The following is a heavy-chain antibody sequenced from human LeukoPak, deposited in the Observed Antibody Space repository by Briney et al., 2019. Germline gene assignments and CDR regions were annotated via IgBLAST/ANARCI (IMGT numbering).Heavy chain of an antibody. CDR1: GFTFSSYW. CDR3: AGERGGFCSGTSCYKAFDI. D-gene: IGHD2-2*02. V-gene: IGHV3-7*01. Sequence: GGSLRLSCAASGFTFSSYWMTWVRQAPGKGLEWVANIKKDGSEKYFVDSVKDRFPHSRDSANNSLYLQLNSLRAEDTAVYYCAGERGGFCSGTSCYKAFDIWGQGTMVTVSS. CDR2: IKKDGSEK. J-gene: IGHJ3*02.